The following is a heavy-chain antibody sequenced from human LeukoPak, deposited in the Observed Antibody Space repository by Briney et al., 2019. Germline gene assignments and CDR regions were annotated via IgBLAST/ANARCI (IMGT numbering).Heavy chain of an antibody. V-gene: IGHV3-15*01. Sequence: PGGSLRLSCGASGFTFSDAWMSWVRQAPGRGLEWVGRIKSATDGGTIDYVAPVQGRFTMSRDDSKNTLYLQMNSLKIEDTAVYYCVCESQPHWGQGTLVTVSS. CDR2: IKSATDGGTI. J-gene: IGHJ4*02. CDR3: VCESQPH. D-gene: IGHD2-2*01. CDR1: GFTFSDAW.